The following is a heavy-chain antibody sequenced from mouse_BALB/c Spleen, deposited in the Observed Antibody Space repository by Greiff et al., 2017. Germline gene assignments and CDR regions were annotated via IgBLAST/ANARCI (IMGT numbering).Heavy chain of an antibody. J-gene: IGHJ4*01. Sequence: QVHVKQSGPGLVAPSQSLSITCTVSGFSLTSYGVHWVRQPPGKGLEWLGVIWAGGSTNYNSALMSRLSISKDNSKSQVFLKMNSLQTDDTAMYYCARDRTSGYAMDYWGQGTSVTVSS. V-gene: IGHV2-9*02. CDR1: GFSLTSYG. CDR3: ARDRTSGYAMDY. CDR2: IWAGGST.